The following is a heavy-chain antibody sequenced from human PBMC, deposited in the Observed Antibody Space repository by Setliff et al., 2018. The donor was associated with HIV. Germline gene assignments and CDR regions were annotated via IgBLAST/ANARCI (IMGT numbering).Heavy chain of an antibody. J-gene: IGHJ5*02. CDR1: GVSINRTDHY. CDR2: VSQSGST. Sequence: LSLTCSVSGVSINRTDHYWGWIRQSPGKRLEWTGSVSQSGSTYYNPSLKSRITISVDRSKNLFSLKLISVTAADQGVYYCARVPVAGANWFDPWGLGTLVTVSS. V-gene: IGHV4-39*01. CDR3: ARVPVAGANWFDP. D-gene: IGHD2-21*01.